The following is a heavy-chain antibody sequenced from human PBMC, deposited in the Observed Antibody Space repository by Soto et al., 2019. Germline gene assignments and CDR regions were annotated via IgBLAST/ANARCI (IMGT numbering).Heavy chain of an antibody. Sequence: GESLKISCKGSGYSFTSYWIGWVRQMPGKGLEWTGIIYPGDSDTRYSPSFQGQVTISADKSISTAYLQWSSLKASDTAMYYCARRYCSGGSCYSVRAWFDPWGQGTLVTVSS. CDR2: IYPGDSDT. J-gene: IGHJ5*02. V-gene: IGHV5-51*01. CDR1: GYSFTSYW. CDR3: ARRYCSGGSCYSVRAWFDP. D-gene: IGHD2-15*01.